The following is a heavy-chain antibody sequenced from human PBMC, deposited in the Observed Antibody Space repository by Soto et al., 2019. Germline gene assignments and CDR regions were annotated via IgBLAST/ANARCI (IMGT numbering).Heavy chain of an antibody. Sequence: EVQVVESGGGLVQPGGSLRLSCAAFDFTISAYRMTWVRQTPGQGLEFVANIKEDGSVRNYVDSVKGPFTISRDNAENSLYLQMNSLRAEDTAVYYCGTDQWGGAFDLWGQGTTVTVSS. CDR2: IKEDGSVR. V-gene: IGHV3-7*01. CDR1: DFTISAYR. J-gene: IGHJ3*01. CDR3: GTDQWGGAFDL. D-gene: IGHD3-10*01.